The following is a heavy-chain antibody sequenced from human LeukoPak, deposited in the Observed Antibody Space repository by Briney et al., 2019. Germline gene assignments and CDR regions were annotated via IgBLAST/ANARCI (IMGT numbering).Heavy chain of an antibody. CDR3: GRDGDDFNFDY. D-gene: IGHD5-24*01. J-gene: IGHJ4*02. CDR2: VIRDGSFT. CDR1: GFTFRSYW. V-gene: IGHV3-74*01. Sequence: PGGSLRLSCAASGFTFRSYWMHWVRQAPGKGLEWVSRVIRDGSFTNYADSVKGRFTISRHNPKNTLYLQMSSLRAEDTAVCFCGRDGDDFNFDYWGQGSLVTVSS.